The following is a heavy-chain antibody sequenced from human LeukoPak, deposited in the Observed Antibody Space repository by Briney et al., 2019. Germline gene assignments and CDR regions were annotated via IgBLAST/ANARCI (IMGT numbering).Heavy chain of an antibody. CDR1: GFTFSNSA. CDR3: ARDFDGVVAAYSYYYHYGLDV. V-gene: IGHV3-23*01. J-gene: IGHJ6*02. D-gene: IGHD2-15*01. CDR2: VSSSGDST. Sequence: GGSLRLSCAASGFTFSNSAMNWVRQAPGKGLEWVSGVSSSGDSTYYADSVKGWFAISRDNSKYTLYVQMDSLRTEDTAVYYCARDFDGVVAAYSYYYHYGLDVWGQGTTVTVSS.